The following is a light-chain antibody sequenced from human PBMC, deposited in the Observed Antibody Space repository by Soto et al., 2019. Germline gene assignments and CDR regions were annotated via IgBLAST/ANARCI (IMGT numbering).Light chain of an antibody. CDR1: QSVRSN. V-gene: IGKV3-20*01. CDR2: GAS. J-gene: IGKJ3*01. Sequence: EIVLTQSTATLSVSPGERATLSCRASQSVRSNLAWYQQKPGQAPRLLIYGASTRATGVPARFSGSGSGTDFTLTISRLEPDDFAVYYCQQYGSSPALFAFGPGTKVD. CDR3: QQYGSSPALFA.